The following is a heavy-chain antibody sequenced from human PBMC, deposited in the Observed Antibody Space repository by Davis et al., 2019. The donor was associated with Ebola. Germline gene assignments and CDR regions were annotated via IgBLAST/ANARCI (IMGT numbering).Heavy chain of an antibody. CDR1: GGSISSYY. J-gene: IGHJ5*02. Sequence: PSETLSLTCTVSGGSISSYYWSWIRQPPGKGLEWIGYIYYSGSTNYNPSLKSRVTISVDTSKNQFSLKLSSVTAADTAVYYCARRSNWNDVGWFDPWGQGTLVTVSS. CDR3: ARRSNWNDVGWFDP. V-gene: IGHV4-59*08. CDR2: IYYSGST. D-gene: IGHD1-20*01.